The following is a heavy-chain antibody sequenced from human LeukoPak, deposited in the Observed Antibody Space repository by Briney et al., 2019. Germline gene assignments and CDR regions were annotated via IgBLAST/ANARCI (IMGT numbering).Heavy chain of an antibody. CDR1: GGSFSGYY. D-gene: IGHD2-15*01. CDR3: ARGLGYCSGGSCYYYYYGMDV. V-gene: IGHV4-34*01. CDR2: INHSGST. J-gene: IGHJ6*02. Sequence: PSETLSLTCAVYGGSFSGYYWSWIRQPPGKRLEWIGEINHSGSTNYNPSLKSRVTISVDTSKNQFSLRLSSVAAADTAVYYCARGLGYCSGGSCYYYYYGMDVWGQGTTVTVSS.